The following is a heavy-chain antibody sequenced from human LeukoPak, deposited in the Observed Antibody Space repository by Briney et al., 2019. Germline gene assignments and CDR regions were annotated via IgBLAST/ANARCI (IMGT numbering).Heavy chain of an antibody. CDR2: ISSSSSDI. D-gene: IGHD3-22*01. CDR1: GFTFSRYR. J-gene: IGHJ4*02. Sequence: GESPRLSCAASGFTFSRYRMNWVRQAPGKGLEWVSSISSSSSDIYYADSVQGRFTISRDNTKNSLYLQMNSLRAEDTAVYYCAAQIRYDNSLDYWGQGTLVTVSS. V-gene: IGHV3-21*01. CDR3: AAQIRYDNSLDY.